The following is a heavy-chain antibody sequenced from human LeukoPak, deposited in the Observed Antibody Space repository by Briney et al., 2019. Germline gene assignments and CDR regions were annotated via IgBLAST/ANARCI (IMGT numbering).Heavy chain of an antibody. CDR1: GFTFSTYA. CDR3: AKDETTSGINYFHY. V-gene: IGHV3-23*01. D-gene: IGHD1-1*01. Sequence: GGSLRLSCAASGFTFSTYAMSWVRQAPGEGMEWVSGIIGSGGGRYYADSVKGRFTISRDNSRNTLSLEMSSLRAEDTAIYFCAKDETTSGINYFHYWGQGILVTVSS. CDR2: IIGSGGGR. J-gene: IGHJ4*02.